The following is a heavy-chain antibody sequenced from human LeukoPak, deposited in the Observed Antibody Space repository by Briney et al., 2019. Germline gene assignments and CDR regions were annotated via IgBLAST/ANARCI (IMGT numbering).Heavy chain of an antibody. CDR1: GGPISSGGYY. CDR3: ARGHEYSSSSVVGY. D-gene: IGHD6-6*01. CDR2: IYYSGST. V-gene: IGHV4-31*03. J-gene: IGHJ4*02. Sequence: SETLSLTCTVSGGPISSGGYYWSWIRQHPGKGLEWIGYIYYSGSTYYNPSLKSRVTISVDTSKNQFSLKLSSVTAADTAVYYCARGHEYSSSSVVGYWGQGTLVTVSS.